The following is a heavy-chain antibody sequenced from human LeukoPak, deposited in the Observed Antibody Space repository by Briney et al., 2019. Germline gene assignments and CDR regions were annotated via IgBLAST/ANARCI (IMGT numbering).Heavy chain of an antibody. D-gene: IGHD5-12*01. Sequence: ASVKVSCKVSGYTLTELSMHWVRQAPGKGLEWMGGFDPEDGETIYAQKFQGRVTMTEVTSTDTAYMELSSLRSEDTAVCYCATFSRGGYDYWDFVYWGQGTLVTVSS. CDR3: ATFSRGGYDYWDFVY. CDR1: GYTLTELS. V-gene: IGHV1-24*01. J-gene: IGHJ4*02. CDR2: FDPEDGET.